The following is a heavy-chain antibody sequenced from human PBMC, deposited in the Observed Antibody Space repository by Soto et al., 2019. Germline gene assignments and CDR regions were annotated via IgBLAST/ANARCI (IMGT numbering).Heavy chain of an antibody. CDR3: ARERRGSYSYYYYGMDV. CDR2: IYYSGST. D-gene: IGHD1-26*01. V-gene: IGHV4-31*03. J-gene: IGHJ6*02. Sequence: QVQLQESGPGLVKPSQTLSLTCTVSGGSISSGGYYWSWIRQHPGKGLEWIGYIYYSGSTYYNPSLKSRVTISVDTSKNQFSLKLSSVTAADTAVYYCARERRGSYSYYYYGMDVWGQGTTVTVSS. CDR1: GGSISSGGYY.